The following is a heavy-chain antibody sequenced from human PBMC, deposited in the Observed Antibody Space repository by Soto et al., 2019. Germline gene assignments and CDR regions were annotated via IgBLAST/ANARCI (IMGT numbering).Heavy chain of an antibody. CDR1: GFTFSDYA. V-gene: IGHV3-30*18. CDR3: AKGGRQWLVTSDFNY. J-gene: IGHJ4*02. Sequence: VQLVESGGGVVQPGRSLRLSCAASGFTFSDYAMQWVRQAPGKGLEWVAVVSHDGRNTHYADSVKGRVTISRDSSKNTVSLEMTRLRAEDTAVYYCAKGGRQWLVTSDFNYWGQGALVTVSS. CDR2: VSHDGRNT. D-gene: IGHD6-19*01.